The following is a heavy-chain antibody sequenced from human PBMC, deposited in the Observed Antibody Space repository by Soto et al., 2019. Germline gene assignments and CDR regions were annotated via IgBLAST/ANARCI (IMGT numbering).Heavy chain of an antibody. CDR3: ARYLQQLVSWYYYGMDV. Sequence: EVQLVESGGGLVQPGGSLRLSCAASGFTFSSYEMNWVRQAPGKGLEWVSYIRSSGSTIYYADSVKGRFTISRDNAKNSLYLQMNSLRAEDTAVYYCARYLQQLVSWYYYGMDVWGQGTTVTVSS. V-gene: IGHV3-48*03. D-gene: IGHD6-13*01. J-gene: IGHJ6*02. CDR1: GFTFSSYE. CDR2: IRSSGSTI.